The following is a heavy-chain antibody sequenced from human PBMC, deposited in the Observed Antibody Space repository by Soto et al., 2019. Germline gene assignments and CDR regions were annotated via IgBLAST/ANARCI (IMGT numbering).Heavy chain of an antibody. CDR3: AKHGHDHGSGWFP. CDR1: GYTFTYYW. CDR2: IDPSDSYA. V-gene: IGHV5-10-1*01. J-gene: IGHJ5*02. Sequence: PGESLKISCKGSGYTFTYYWISWVRQMPGKGLEWMGRIDPSDSYANYSPSFQGHVTISADKSISTAYLQWSSLKASDTAIYYCAKHGHDHGSGWFPWGQGTLVTVSS. D-gene: IGHD6-19*01.